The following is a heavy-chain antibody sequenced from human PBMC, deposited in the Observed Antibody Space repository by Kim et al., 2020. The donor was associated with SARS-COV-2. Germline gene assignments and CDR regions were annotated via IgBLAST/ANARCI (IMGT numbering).Heavy chain of an antibody. Sequence: SETLSLTCAVYGGSFSGYYWSWIRQPPGKGLEWIGEINHSGSTNYNPSLKSRVTISVDTSKNQFSLKLSSVTAADTAVYYCARGRFQSGYDPFRYWGQGTLVTVSS. CDR1: GGSFSGYY. CDR3: ARGRFQSGYDPFRY. J-gene: IGHJ4*02. D-gene: IGHD5-12*01. CDR2: INHSGST. V-gene: IGHV4-34*01.